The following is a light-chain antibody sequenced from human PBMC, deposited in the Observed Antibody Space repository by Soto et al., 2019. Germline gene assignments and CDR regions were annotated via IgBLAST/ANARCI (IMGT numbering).Light chain of an antibody. V-gene: IGKV3-20*01. CDR2: GAS. CDR1: QSVSSSY. CDR3: QQYGTSLFT. J-gene: IGKJ3*01. Sequence: ERVLTQSPGTLSLYPGERATLSCRASQSVSSSYLAWYQQKVGQAPRLLIYGASSRATGIPDRFSGSGSGTDFTLTISRLEPEDFAVYYCQQYGTSLFTFGPGTKVDIK.